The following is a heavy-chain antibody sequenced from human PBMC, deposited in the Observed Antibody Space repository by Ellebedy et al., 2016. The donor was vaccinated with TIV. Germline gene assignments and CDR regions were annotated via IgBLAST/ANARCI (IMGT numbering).Heavy chain of an antibody. CDR1: GGSFRSSA. J-gene: IGHJ3*01. V-gene: IGHV1-69*10. Sequence: AASVKVSCKASGGSFRSSAISWVRQAPGQRLEWMGGITPVAGIPNYAREFNDRLTITADTSSSTVYMDLRTLRSEDTAVYYCARVFKLHKKGGGAFDLWGPGTMVTVSS. CDR2: ITPVAGIP. D-gene: IGHD1-7*01. CDR3: ARVFKLHKKGGGAFDL.